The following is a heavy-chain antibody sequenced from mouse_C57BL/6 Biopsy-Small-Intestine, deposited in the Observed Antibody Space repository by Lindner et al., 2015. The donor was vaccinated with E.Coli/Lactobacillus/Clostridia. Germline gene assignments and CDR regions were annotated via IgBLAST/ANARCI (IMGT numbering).Heavy chain of an antibody. Sequence: VQLQESGAKLVRPGSSVKMSCKTSGYTFTSYGMNWVKQRPGQGLEWIGYIYIGNGYTEYNEKFKGKATLTSDTSSSTAYMQLSSLTSEDSAIYFCATDNYYGSSPFDYWGQGTTLTVSS. CDR3: ATDNYYGSSPFDY. CDR2: IYIGNGYT. V-gene: IGHV1-58*01. CDR1: GYTFTSYG. D-gene: IGHD1-1*01. J-gene: IGHJ2*01.